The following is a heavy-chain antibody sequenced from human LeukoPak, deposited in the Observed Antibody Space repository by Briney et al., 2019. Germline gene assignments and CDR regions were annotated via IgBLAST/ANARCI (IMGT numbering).Heavy chain of an antibody. CDR3: ARALHYDFWSGYYTEDY. Sequence: SETLSLTCAVYGGSFSGYYWSWIRQPPGKGLEWIGEINHSGSTNYNPSLKSRVTISVDTSKNQFSLKLSSVTAADTAVYYCARALHYDFWSGYYTEDYWGQGTLVTVSS. CDR2: INHSGST. D-gene: IGHD3-3*01. V-gene: IGHV4-34*01. J-gene: IGHJ4*02. CDR1: GGSFSGYY.